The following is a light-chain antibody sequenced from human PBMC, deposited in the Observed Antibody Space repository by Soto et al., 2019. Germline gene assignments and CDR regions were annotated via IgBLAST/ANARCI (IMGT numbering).Light chain of an antibody. Sequence: EVVMTQSPATLSVSLGESATLSCRASQTVTTKLSWYQQKPGQAPRLLIYDASYGTTGIPARFSGSGSGTDFTLTVSSLEPEDFVVYYCQQRSNWPWTFGQGTKVDIK. CDR2: DAS. J-gene: IGKJ1*01. CDR3: QQRSNWPWT. CDR1: QTVTTK. V-gene: IGKV3-11*01.